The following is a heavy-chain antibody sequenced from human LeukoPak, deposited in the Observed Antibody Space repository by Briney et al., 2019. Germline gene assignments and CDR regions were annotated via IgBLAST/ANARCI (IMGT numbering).Heavy chain of an antibody. J-gene: IGHJ4*02. CDR3: ARDTPQHLKRFDY. V-gene: IGHV1-18*01. CDR1: GYTLDRFG. CDR2: INPYNGKT. Sequence: ASVKVSCKASGYTLDRFGISWVRQAPGQGLEWLGWINPYNGKTIFGEEFQGRVTMTTDTSTSTVYMELTSLRSDDTAVYFCARDTPQHLKRFDYWGQGTLVTVSS.